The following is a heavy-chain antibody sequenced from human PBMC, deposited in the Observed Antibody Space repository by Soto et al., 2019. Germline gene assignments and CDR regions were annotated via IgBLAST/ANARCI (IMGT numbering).Heavy chain of an antibody. CDR1: SGAISSSNW. D-gene: IGHD2-15*01. CDR3: AIDPATYCSGGSCSWGGYLDL. Sequence: QVQLQESGPGLVKPSGTLSLTCAVSSGAISSSNWWSWVRQPQGKGLEWIGEIYHSGSTNYNPSLKSRVTISVDKSKHQFALKLSSVTAADKAVYYGAIDPATYCSGGSCSWGGYLDLWGRCTLVTVSS. V-gene: IGHV4-4*02. J-gene: IGHJ2*01. CDR2: IYHSGST.